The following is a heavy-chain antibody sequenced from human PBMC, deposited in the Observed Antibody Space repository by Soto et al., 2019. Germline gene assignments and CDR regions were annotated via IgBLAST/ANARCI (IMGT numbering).Heavy chain of an antibody. Sequence: GGSLRLSCAASGFTFSSYAMHWVRQAPGKGLEWVAVISYDGSNKYYADSVKGRFTISRDNSKNTLYLQMNSLRAEDTAVYYCAREKEWELNYFDYWGQGTLVTVSS. CDR3: AREKEWELNYFDY. CDR2: ISYDGSNK. J-gene: IGHJ4*02. V-gene: IGHV3-30-3*01. CDR1: GFTFSSYA. D-gene: IGHD1-26*01.